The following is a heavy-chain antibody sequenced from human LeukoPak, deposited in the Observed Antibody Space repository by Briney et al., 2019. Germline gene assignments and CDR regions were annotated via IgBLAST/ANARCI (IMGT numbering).Heavy chain of an antibody. J-gene: IGHJ6*02. Sequence: GGSLRLSCEASGFTFSSHWMSWVRLAPGKGLEWVAIIKQDGSEKDYVDSVTGRFTISRDNAKNSLYLQMSSLRDEDTAVYYCARDTSAWRYGMDVWGQGTTVTVSS. D-gene: IGHD6-19*01. CDR3: ARDTSAWRYGMDV. CDR2: IKQDGSEK. CDR1: GFTFSSHW. V-gene: IGHV3-7*01.